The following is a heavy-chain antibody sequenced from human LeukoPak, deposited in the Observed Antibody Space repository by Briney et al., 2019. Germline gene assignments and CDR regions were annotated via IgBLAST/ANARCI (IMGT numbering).Heavy chain of an antibody. CDR1: GFTFSSYA. V-gene: IGHV3-30-3*01. CDR2: ISYDGSNK. Sequence: GGSLRLSCAASGFTFSSYAMHWVRQAPGKGLEWVAVISYDGSNKYYADSVKGRFTISRDNSKNTLYLQVNNLRTEDTAVYYCARDRRSSSWFPNYYYYGMDVWGQGTTVTVSS. D-gene: IGHD6-13*01. CDR3: ARDRRSSSWFPNYYYYGMDV. J-gene: IGHJ6*02.